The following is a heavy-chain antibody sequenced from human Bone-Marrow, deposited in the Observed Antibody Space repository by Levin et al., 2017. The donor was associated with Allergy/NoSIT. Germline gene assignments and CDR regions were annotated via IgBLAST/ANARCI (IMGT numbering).Heavy chain of an antibody. J-gene: IGHJ4*02. CDR2: ISYDGSNK. CDR1: GFTFSSYA. D-gene: IGHD2-15*01. CDR3: AEVVAATFSFDY. Sequence: GESLKISCAASGFTFSSYAMHWVRQAPGKGLEWVAVISYDGSNKYYADSVKGRFTISRDNSKNTLYLQMNSLRAEDTAVYYCAEVVAATFSFDYWGQGTLVTVSS. V-gene: IGHV3-30-3*01.